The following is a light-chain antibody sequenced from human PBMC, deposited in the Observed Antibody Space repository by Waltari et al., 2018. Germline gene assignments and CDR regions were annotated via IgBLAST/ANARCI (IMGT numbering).Light chain of an antibody. J-gene: IGLJ3*02. CDR2: NNN. CDR3: AAWDDSLSGRV. V-gene: IGLV1-47*01. CDR1: SSNIGKSL. Sequence: QPVLTQPPSASATPGQTVTISCSGSSSNIGKSLAKWYQQFPGTAPHLLIFNNNNRPSGVPDRFSGSKSGTSASLAISGLRSEDEADYYCAAWDDSLSGRVFGGGTKLTV.